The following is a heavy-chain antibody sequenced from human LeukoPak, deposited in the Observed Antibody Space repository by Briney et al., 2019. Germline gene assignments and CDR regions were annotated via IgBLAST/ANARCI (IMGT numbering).Heavy chain of an antibody. Sequence: SETLSLTCAAYGGSFSGYYWSWIRQPPGKGLEWIGEINHSGSTNYNPSLKSRVTISVDTSKNQFSLKLSSVTAADTAVYYCAGPDGSGSYYNFYYFDYWGQGTLVTVSS. J-gene: IGHJ4*02. CDR2: INHSGST. CDR3: AGPDGSGSYYNFYYFDY. D-gene: IGHD3-10*01. V-gene: IGHV4-34*01. CDR1: GGSFSGYY.